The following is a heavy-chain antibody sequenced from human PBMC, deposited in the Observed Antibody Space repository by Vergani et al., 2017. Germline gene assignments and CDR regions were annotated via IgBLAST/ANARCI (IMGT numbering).Heavy chain of an antibody. J-gene: IGHJ5*02. CDR2: IKQDGSEK. V-gene: IGHV3-7*01. Sequence: EVQLVESGGGLVQPGGSLRLSCAASGFTFSSYWMSWVRQAPGKGLEWVANIKQDGSEKYYVDSVKGRFTISRDNAKNSLYLQMNSLRAEDTAVYYCARDRSPLGEPWLVAFWFDPWGQGTLVTVSS. D-gene: IGHD6-19*01. CDR3: ARDRSPLGEPWLVAFWFDP. CDR1: GFTFSSYW.